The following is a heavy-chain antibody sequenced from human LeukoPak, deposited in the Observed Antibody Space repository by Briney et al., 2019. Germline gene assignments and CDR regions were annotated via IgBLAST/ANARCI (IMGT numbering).Heavy chain of an antibody. J-gene: IGHJ4*02. Sequence: GGSLRLSCAASGSTVSSNYMSWVRQAPGKGLEWVSVIYSGGSTYYADSVKGRFTISRHNSKNTLYLQMNSLRAEDTAVYYCARGGCGGDCYDDHFDYWGQGTLVTVSS. CDR3: ARGGCGGDCYDDHFDY. CDR1: GSTVSSNY. D-gene: IGHD2-21*02. CDR2: IYSGGST. V-gene: IGHV3-53*04.